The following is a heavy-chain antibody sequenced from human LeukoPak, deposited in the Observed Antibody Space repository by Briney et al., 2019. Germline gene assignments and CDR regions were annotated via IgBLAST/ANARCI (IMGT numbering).Heavy chain of an antibody. CDR3: TKSVVPAAYRYYFDY. J-gene: IGHJ4*02. Sequence: GGSLRLSCAASGFTVSSNYMSWVRQAPGKGLEWVSVIYSGGSTYYADSVKGRFTISRDNSKNTLYLQMNSLRAEDTAIYYCTKSVVPAAYRYYFDYWGQGTLVTVSS. CDR2: IYSGGST. D-gene: IGHD2-2*01. V-gene: IGHV3-53*01. CDR1: GFTVSSNY.